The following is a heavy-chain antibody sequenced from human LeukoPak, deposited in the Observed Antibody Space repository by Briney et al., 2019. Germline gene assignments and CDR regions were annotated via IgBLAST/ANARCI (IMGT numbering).Heavy chain of an antibody. J-gene: IGHJ4*02. D-gene: IGHD2-8*01. V-gene: IGHV1-2*02. CDR3: AVPLVYAIRIFDY. CDR2: INPNSGGT. CDR1: GYTFTGYY. Sequence: GASVKASCKASGYTFTGYYMHWVRQAPGQGLEWMGWINPNSGGTNYAQKFQGRVTMTRDTSISTAYMELSRLRSDDTAVYHCAVPLVYAIRIFDYWGQGTLVTVSS.